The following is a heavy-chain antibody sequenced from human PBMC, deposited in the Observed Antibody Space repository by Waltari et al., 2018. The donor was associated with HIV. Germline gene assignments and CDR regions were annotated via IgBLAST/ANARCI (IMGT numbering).Heavy chain of an antibody. J-gene: IGHJ5*02. CDR3: ARVRRDYGGKEGWCDP. V-gene: IGHV4-39*07. CDR2: IYYSGST. D-gene: IGHD4-17*01. CDR1: GGSISSSSYY. Sequence: QLQLQESGPGLVKPSETLSLTCTVSGGSISSSSYYWGWIRQPPGKGLEWIGSIYYSGSTYYNPSLKSRVTISVDTSKNQFSLKLSSVTAADTAVYYCARVRRDYGGKEGWCDPWGQGTLVTVSS.